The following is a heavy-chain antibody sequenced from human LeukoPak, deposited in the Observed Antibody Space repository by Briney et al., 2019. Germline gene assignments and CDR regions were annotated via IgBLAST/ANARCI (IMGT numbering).Heavy chain of an antibody. Sequence: GSLRLSCAASGFTFSSYSMNWVRQAPGKGLEWVSSISSSSSYIYYADSVKGRFTISRDNAKNSLYLQMNSLRAEDTAVYYCAKVAKYFYGPETYYFFEQWGQGTPVTASS. CDR1: GFTFSSYS. CDR3: AKVAKYFYGPETYYFFEQ. J-gene: IGHJ4*02. CDR2: ISSSSSYI. V-gene: IGHV3-21*01. D-gene: IGHD3-10*01.